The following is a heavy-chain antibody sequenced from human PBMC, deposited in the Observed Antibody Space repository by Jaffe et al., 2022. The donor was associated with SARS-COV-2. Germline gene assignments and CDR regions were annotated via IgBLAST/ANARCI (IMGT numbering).Heavy chain of an antibody. D-gene: IGHD1-7*01. Sequence: EVQLVESGGGLVKPGGSLRLSCAASGFTFSSYSMNWVRQAPGKGLEWVSSISSSSSYIYYADSVKGRFTISRDNAKNSLYLQMNSLRAEDTAVYYCARSGHWNYGAFDIWGQGTMVTVSS. CDR3: ARSGHWNYGAFDI. CDR1: GFTFSSYS. CDR2: ISSSSSYI. V-gene: IGHV3-21*01. J-gene: IGHJ3*02.